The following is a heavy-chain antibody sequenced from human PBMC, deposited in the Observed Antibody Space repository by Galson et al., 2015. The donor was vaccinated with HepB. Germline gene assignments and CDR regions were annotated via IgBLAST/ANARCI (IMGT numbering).Heavy chain of an antibody. V-gene: IGHV3-48*01. D-gene: IGHD1-1*01. CDR1: GFTFGSYS. CDR3: ARGCVWSAEYFQH. J-gene: IGHJ1*01. Sequence: SLRLSCAASGFTFGSYSMNWVRQAPGKGLEWVSYISSSSSTIYYADSVKGRFTISRDNAKNSLILQMNILGAADTAVYDCARGCVWSAEYFQHWCQGTLVTVSS. CDR2: ISSSSSTI.